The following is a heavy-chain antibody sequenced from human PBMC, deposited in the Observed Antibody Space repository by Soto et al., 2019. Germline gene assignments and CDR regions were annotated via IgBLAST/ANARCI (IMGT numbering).Heavy chain of an antibody. J-gene: IGHJ5*02. CDR3: ARGITGTMTRLNCFDP. CDR1: GDSIIRSSTCY. V-gene: IGHV4-39*01. Sequence: SETLSLTCTVSGDSIIRSSTCYWGWIRQPPGQGLEWSGHVYYSGITYYNPSLRVRVTISVDTSHNQFSLKLNSVTAADTAVYYCARGITGTMTRLNCFDPWGQGTLVTVSS. D-gene: IGHD1-7*01. CDR2: VYYSGIT.